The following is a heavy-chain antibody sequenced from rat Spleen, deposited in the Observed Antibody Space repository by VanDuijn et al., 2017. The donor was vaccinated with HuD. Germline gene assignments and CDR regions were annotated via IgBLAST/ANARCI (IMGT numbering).Heavy chain of an antibody. CDR2: ISYDGSST. D-gene: IGHD1-4*01. V-gene: IGHV5-7*01. J-gene: IGHJ2*01. CDR1: GFTFSDYN. CDR3: SPLPGYNLDY. Sequence: EVQLVESGGGLVQPGRSLKLSCAASGFTFSDYNMAWVRQAPKKGLEWVATISYDGSSTYYRDSVKGRFTISRDNAKSSQYLQMNSLKSEDTATYYGSPLPGYNLDYWGQGVMVTASS.